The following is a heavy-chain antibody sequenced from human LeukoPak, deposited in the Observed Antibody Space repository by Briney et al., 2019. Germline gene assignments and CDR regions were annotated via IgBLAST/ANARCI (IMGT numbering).Heavy chain of an antibody. V-gene: IGHV3-7*01. J-gene: IGHJ6*02. CDR3: ARDRQWLVRSYYYGMDV. CDR1: GFTFSSYW. Sequence: GGSLRLSCAASGFTFSSYWMSWVRQAPGKGLEWVANIKQDGSEKYYVDSVKGRFTISRDNAKNSLYLQMNSLRAEDTAVYYCARDRQWLVRSYYYGMDVWGQGTTVTVSS. D-gene: IGHD6-19*01. CDR2: IKQDGSEK.